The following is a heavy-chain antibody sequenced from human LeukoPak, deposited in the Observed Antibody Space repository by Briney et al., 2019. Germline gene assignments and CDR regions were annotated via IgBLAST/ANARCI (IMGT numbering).Heavy chain of an antibody. CDR3: ARDLQYYDFWSGYSPGYYMDV. D-gene: IGHD3-3*01. CDR2: ISAYNGNT. CDR1: GYTFTSYG. V-gene: IGHV1-18*01. Sequence: ASVKVSCKASGYTFTSYGIGWVRQAPGQGLEWMGWISAYNGNTNYAQKLQGRVTMTTDTSTSTAYMELRSLRSDDTAVYYCARDLQYYDFWSGYSPGYYMDVWGKGTTVTVSS. J-gene: IGHJ6*03.